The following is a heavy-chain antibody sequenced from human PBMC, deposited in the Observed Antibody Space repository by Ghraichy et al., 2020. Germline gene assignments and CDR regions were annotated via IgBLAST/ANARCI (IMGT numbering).Heavy chain of an antibody. CDR3: ARDRGSGCFYYGLDV. CDR2: IYYSGST. Sequence: SETLSLTCAVSGGSITNSYWSWIRQPPGKGLEWIGKIYYSGSTTYNPSLKSRVTISLGTSRTHFSLNLSSVTAADTAVYYCARDRGSGCFYYGLDVWGQGTTVTVSS. D-gene: IGHD2-15*01. V-gene: IGHV4-59*01. J-gene: IGHJ6*02. CDR1: GGSITNSY.